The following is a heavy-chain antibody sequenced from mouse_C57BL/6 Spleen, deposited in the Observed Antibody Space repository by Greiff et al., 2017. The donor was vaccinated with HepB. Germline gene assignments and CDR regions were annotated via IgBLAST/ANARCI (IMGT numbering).Heavy chain of an antibody. V-gene: IGHV1-80*01. J-gene: IGHJ3*01. CDR3: ARSITTDEAWFAY. CDR2: IYPGDGDT. CDR1: GYAFSSYW. Sequence: QVQLQQSGAELVKPGASVKISCKASGYAFSSYWMNWVKQRPGKGLEWIGQIYPGDGDTNYNGKFKGKATLTADKSSSTAYMQLSSLTSEDSAVYFCARSITTDEAWFAYWGQGTLVTVSA. D-gene: IGHD1-1*01.